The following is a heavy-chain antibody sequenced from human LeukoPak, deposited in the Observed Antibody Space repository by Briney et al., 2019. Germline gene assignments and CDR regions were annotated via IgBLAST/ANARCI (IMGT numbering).Heavy chain of an antibody. CDR1: GFTLSSYA. D-gene: IGHD3-10*01. CDR3: TRAYDSGTYSSFDY. J-gene: IGHJ4*02. V-gene: IGHV3-21*01. CDR2: LGISGDYA. Sequence: GGSLRLSCVASGFTLSSYAVSWVRQAPGKGLQWVSSLGISGDYAWYAGSVKGRFTISRDNAKNTLYLQMNGLRAEDTAVYYCTRAYDSGTYSSFDYWGQGTLVTVTS.